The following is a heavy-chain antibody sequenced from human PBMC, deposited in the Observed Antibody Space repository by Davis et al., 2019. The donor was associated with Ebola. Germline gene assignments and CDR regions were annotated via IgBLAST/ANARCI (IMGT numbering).Heavy chain of an antibody. CDR3: AREGGQAGFDY. J-gene: IGHJ4*02. Sequence: GESLKISCAASGFTFSDYYMSWIRQAPGKGLEWVSYISSSGSTIYYADSVKGRFTISRENAKNSLYLQMNSLRAGDTAVYYCAREGGQAGFDYWGQGTLVTVSS. CDR2: ISSSGSTI. D-gene: IGHD3-16*01. V-gene: IGHV3-11*04. CDR1: GFTFSDYY.